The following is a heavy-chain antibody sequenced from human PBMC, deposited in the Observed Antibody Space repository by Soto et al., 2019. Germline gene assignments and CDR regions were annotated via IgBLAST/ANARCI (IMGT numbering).Heavy chain of an antibody. V-gene: IGHV3-23*01. CDR2: ISRSGGST. CDR3: ARMRVRLHRPKPETGLDF. D-gene: IGHD3-10*01. CDR1: GFTFTYYA. J-gene: IGHJ4*02. Sequence: EEQLLESGGGLVQPGGSLRLSCAASGFTFTYYAMTWVRQAPGKGLQWVSTISRSGGSTFYADSVKGRFTISRDNSTNTVFLHMKSLRAEDTAVYYCARMRVRLHRPKPETGLDFWGQGTLVSVSS.